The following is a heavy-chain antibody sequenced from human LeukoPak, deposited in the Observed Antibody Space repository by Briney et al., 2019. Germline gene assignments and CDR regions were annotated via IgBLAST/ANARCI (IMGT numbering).Heavy chain of an antibody. CDR1: GFTFSSYA. V-gene: IGHV3-23*01. J-gene: IGHJ3*02. Sequence: PGGSLRLSCAASGFTFSSYAMSWVRQAPGKGLEWVSAISGSGGSTYYADSVKGRFTISRDNSKNTLYLQMNSLRAEDTAVYYCAKDRQRTSYYYDSSGYSRDAFDIWGQGTRVTVSS. CDR2: ISGSGGST. CDR3: AKDRQRTSYYYDSSGYSRDAFDI. D-gene: IGHD3-22*01.